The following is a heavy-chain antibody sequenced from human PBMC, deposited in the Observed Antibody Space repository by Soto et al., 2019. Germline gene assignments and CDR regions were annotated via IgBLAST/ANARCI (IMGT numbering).Heavy chain of an antibody. CDR3: ARVGKFINWFDP. CDR2: IWYDGSNK. J-gene: IGHJ5*02. V-gene: IGHV3-33*01. D-gene: IGHD1-26*01. Sequence: HPGGSLRLSCAASGFTFSSYGMHWVRQAPGKGLEWVAVIWYDGSNKYYADSVKGRLTISRDNSKNTLYLQMNRLRAEDTAVYYCARVGKFINWFDPWGQGTLVTVSS. CDR1: GFTFSSYG.